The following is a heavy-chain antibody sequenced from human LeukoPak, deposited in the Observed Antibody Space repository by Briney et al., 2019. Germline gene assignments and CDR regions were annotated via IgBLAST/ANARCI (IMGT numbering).Heavy chain of an antibody. Sequence: KPSETLSLTCAVYGGSFSDSYWTWIRQPPGKGLEWIGEINHSGSTNYNPSLKSRVTISVDTSKNQFSLKLRSVTAADTAVYYCARISSSNWYNERGAFDVWGQGTMVTVSS. V-gene: IGHV4-34*01. CDR1: GGSFSDSY. D-gene: IGHD6-13*01. CDR3: ARISSSNWYNERGAFDV. J-gene: IGHJ3*01. CDR2: INHSGST.